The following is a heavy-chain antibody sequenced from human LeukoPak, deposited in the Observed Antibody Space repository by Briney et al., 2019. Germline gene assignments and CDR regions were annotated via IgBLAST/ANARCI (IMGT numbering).Heavy chain of an antibody. V-gene: IGHV3-53*01. J-gene: IGHJ4*02. Sequence: GGSLRLSCAASGFAISTNYMNWVRQAPGKGLEWVSVIFIDDNTYYADSVKGRFTISRDISKNTVYLQMNSLRAEDTAVYYCATLRWGQVDYWGRGTLVTLSA. CDR1: GFAISTNY. CDR2: IFIDDNT. D-gene: IGHD2-21*02. CDR3: ATLRWGQVDY.